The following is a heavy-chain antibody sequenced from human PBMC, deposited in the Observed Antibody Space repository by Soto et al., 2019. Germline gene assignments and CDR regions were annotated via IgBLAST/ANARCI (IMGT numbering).Heavy chain of an antibody. Sequence: QVQLQESGPGLVKPSQTLSLTCTVSGGSISSSGYYWSWIRQHPGKGLEWIGYIYYSGTTYYNPSLKSRPIISVDTSENQFSLKLSSVTAADTAVYYCARCPLTSGEFIPHYFDYWGQGTLVTVSS. CDR2: IYYSGTT. V-gene: IGHV4-31*03. CDR3: ARCPLTSGEFIPHYFDY. J-gene: IGHJ4*02. CDR1: GGSISSSGYY. D-gene: IGHD3-16*02.